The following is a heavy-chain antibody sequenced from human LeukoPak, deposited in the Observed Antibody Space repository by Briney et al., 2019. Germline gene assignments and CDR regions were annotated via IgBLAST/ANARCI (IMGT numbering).Heavy chain of an antibody. CDR1: GFTFSNYA. D-gene: IGHD2-2*01. J-gene: IGHJ4*02. CDR3: EKDQKWGPADYYFDS. Sequence: GRSLRLSCAASGFTFSNYAMHWCRQSPGKGLEGVTVISTDGKDKKYADSVKGRFAISSDNSKNTLDLQMNSLRAEDTAVYYCEKDQKWGPADYYFDSWGQGTLVTVSS. V-gene: IGHV3-30*18. CDR2: ISTDGKDK.